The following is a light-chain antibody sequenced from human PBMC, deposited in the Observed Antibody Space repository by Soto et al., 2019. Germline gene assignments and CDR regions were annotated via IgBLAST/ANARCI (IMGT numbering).Light chain of an antibody. CDR2: AVS. CDR1: QSVTSNY. Sequence: DIVLTQSPATLSLSPGDSAALSCRASQSVTSNYLVWYRQKPGQAPRLLIYAVSSTAAGIPDRVSGSGSGTDFTITITRLEHEDSAVCYYQQHCSSPWTFGQGTRV. V-gene: IGKV3-20*01. J-gene: IGKJ1*01. CDR3: QQHCSSPWT.